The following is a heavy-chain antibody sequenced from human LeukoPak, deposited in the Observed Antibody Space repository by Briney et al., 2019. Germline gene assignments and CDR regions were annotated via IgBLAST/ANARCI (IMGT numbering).Heavy chain of an antibody. Sequence: PSETLSLNCTVSGGSISSYYWSWIRQPPGKGLEWIGYISYSGNSDYNRSLKSRVTISVDTSKNQFSLKLTSVTAADTALYYCARGTVEYSYGDLYDHWGQGTLVTVSS. D-gene: IGHD5-18*01. CDR2: ISYSGNS. V-gene: IGHV4-59*01. CDR1: GGSISSYY. J-gene: IGHJ4*02. CDR3: ARGTVEYSYGDLYDH.